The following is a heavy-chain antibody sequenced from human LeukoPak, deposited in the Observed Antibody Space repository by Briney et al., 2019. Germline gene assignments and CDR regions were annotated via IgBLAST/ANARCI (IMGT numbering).Heavy chain of an antibody. Sequence: GGSLRLSCAASGFTFSSYSMNWVRQAPGKGLEWVSSISSSSSYIYYPDSVKGRFTISRDNAKNSLYLQMNSLRAEDTAVYYCARDILAYYGSGSYYKEPDGMDVWGQGTTVTVSS. CDR3: ARDILAYYGSGSYYKEPDGMDV. CDR1: GFTFSSYS. J-gene: IGHJ6*02. V-gene: IGHV3-21*01. CDR2: ISSSSSYI. D-gene: IGHD3-10*01.